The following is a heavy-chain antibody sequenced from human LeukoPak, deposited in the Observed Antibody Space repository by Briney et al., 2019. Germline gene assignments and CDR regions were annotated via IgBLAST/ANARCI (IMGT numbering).Heavy chain of an antibody. J-gene: IGHJ4*02. V-gene: IGHV3-20*01. D-gene: IGHD1-7*01. CDR2: INWNGGST. Sequence: GGSLRLSCAASGFTFDDYGMSWVRHAPGKGLEWVSGINWNGGSTGYADSVKGRFTISRDNAKNSPYLQMNSLRAEDTALYHCARGAGGITGTTWYDYWGQGTLVTVSS. CDR1: GFTFDDYG. CDR3: ARGAGGITGTTWYDY.